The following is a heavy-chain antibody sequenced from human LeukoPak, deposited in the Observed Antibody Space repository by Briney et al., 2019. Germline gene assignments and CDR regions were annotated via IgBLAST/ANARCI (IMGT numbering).Heavy chain of an antibody. J-gene: IGHJ6*03. CDR2: ISSSSSTI. D-gene: IGHD6-13*01. CDR1: GYSFSTNM. V-gene: IGHV3-48*01. Sequence: GGSLRLSCVVSGYSFSTNMMNWVRQAPGKGLEWVSYISSSSSTIYYADSVKGRFTISRDNAKNSLYLQMNSLRAEDTAVYYCARAHSSSWYGASYCYYYYMDVWGKGTTVTVSS. CDR3: ARAHSSSWYGASYCYYYYMDV.